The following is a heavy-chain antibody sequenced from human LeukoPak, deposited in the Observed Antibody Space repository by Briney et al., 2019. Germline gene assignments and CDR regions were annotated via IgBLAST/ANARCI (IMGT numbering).Heavy chain of an antibody. CDR1: GYTFTNYG. CDR2: ISGYNGNT. Sequence: ASMKVSCKASGYTFTNYGISWMRQAPGQGLEWMGWISGYNGNTNYAEKLQGRVTMTTDTSTSTAYMELRSLRSDDTAVYYCARDVVYYNFWSGEDPYNYYSVDVWGQGTTVTVSS. J-gene: IGHJ6*02. CDR3: ARDVVYYNFWSGEDPYNYYSVDV. D-gene: IGHD3-3*01. V-gene: IGHV1-18*01.